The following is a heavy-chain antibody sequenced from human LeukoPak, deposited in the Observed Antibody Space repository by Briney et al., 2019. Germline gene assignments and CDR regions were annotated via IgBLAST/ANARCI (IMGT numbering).Heavy chain of an antibody. CDR3: ARDYYDSSGYRY. V-gene: IGHV3-21*01. D-gene: IGHD3-22*01. Sequence: GGSLRLSCAASGFTFSSYAMHWVRQAPGKGLEWVSSISSSSSYIYYADSVKGRLTISRDNAKNSLYLQMNSLRAEDTAVYYCARDYYDSSGYRYWGQGTLVTVSP. CDR1: GFTFSSYA. CDR2: ISSSSSYI. J-gene: IGHJ4*02.